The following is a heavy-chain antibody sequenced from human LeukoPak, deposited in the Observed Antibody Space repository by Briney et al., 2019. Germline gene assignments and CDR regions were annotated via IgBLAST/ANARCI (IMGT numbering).Heavy chain of an antibody. Sequence: GGSLRLSCAASGFTFSGYWMHWARQSPGKGLVWVSCINGDGSDTRYADSVKGRFTISRDNAKNTLYLQMNSLRVEDTVVYYCARDPRNKGFDPWGQGTLVTVSS. CDR1: GFTFSGYW. J-gene: IGHJ5*02. V-gene: IGHV3-74*01. CDR2: INGDGSDT. CDR3: ARDPRNKGFDP. D-gene: IGHD1/OR15-1a*01.